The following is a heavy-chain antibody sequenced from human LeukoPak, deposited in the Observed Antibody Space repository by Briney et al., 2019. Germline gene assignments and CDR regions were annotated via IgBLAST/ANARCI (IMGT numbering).Heavy chain of an antibody. J-gene: IGHJ4*02. CDR1: GGSISSYY. CDR3: ARQTYYGSGSPLDY. V-gene: IGHV4-59*08. D-gene: IGHD3-10*01. Sequence: SETLSHTCTVSGGSISSYYWSWIRQPPGKGLEWIGYIYYSGSTNYNPSLKSRVTISVDTSKNQFSLKLSSVTAADTAVYYCARQTYYGSGSPLDYWGQGTLVTVSS. CDR2: IYYSGST.